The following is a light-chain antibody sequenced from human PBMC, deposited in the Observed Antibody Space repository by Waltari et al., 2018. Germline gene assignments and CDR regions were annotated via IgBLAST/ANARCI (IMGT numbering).Light chain of an antibody. CDR1: SSDVGGYED. V-gene: IGLV2-14*03. CDR3: SSYTSSSTYV. CDR2: DVR. Sequence: QSALTQPASVSGSPGQSITISCTGTSSDVGGYEDVSWHQQPPGKAPKLMIYDVRNRPSGVSNRFSGSKSGNTASLTISGLQAEDEADYYCSSYTSSSTYVLGTGTKVTVL. J-gene: IGLJ1*01.